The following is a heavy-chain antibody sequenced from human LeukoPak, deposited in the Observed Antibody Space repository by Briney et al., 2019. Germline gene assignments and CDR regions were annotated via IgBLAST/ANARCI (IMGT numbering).Heavy chain of an antibody. V-gene: IGHV3-30*02. CDR1: GFTFSSYG. J-gene: IGHJ3*02. CDR3: ARGQSSDYSTAFDI. D-gene: IGHD4-17*01. Sequence: GGSLRPSCAASGFTFSSYGMHWVRQAPGKGLEWVAFIRYDGSNKYYADSVKGRFTISRDNSKNTLYLQMNSLRAEDTAVYYCARGQSSDYSTAFDIWGQGTMVTASS. CDR2: IRYDGSNK.